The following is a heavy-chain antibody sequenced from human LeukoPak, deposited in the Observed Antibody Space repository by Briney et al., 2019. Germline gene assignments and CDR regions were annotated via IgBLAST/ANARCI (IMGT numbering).Heavy chain of an antibody. CDR3: ARDRDNWNYGGFDH. Sequence: PSETLSLTCAVSGGSISSSTFYWGWIRQPPGKGLEWIGSIYYSGNTYYNPSLESRVTMSLDTPKNQFSLNLSSVTAADTAVYYCARDRDNWNYGGFDHWGRGTLVTVSS. J-gene: IGHJ4*02. CDR2: IYYSGNT. V-gene: IGHV4-39*07. CDR1: GGSISSSTFY. D-gene: IGHD1-7*01.